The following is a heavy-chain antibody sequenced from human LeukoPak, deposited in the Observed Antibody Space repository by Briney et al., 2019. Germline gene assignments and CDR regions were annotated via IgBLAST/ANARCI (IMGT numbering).Heavy chain of an antibody. CDR3: ASSTGESSYYFDY. V-gene: IGHV4-34*01. CDR1: GGSFSGYY. CDR2: INHSGST. Sequence: SETLSLTCAVCGGSFSGYYWSWIRQPPGKGLEWIGEINHSGSTNYNPSLKSRVTISVDTSKNQFSLKLSSVTAADTAVYYCASSTGESSYYFDYWGQGTLVTVSS. D-gene: IGHD2-2*01. J-gene: IGHJ4*02.